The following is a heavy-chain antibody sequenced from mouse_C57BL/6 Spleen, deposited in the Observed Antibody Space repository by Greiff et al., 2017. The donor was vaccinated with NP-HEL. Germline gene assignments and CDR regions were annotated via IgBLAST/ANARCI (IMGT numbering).Heavy chain of an antibody. CDR3: ARFDSYYAMDY. Sequence: LVESGAELVRPGASVKLSCKASGYTFTDYYINWVKQRPGQGLEWIARIYPGSGNTYYNEKFKGKATLTAEKSSSTAYMQLSSLTSEDSAVYFCARFDSYYAMDYWGQGTSVTVSS. J-gene: IGHJ4*01. V-gene: IGHV1-76*01. D-gene: IGHD2-4*01. CDR1: GYTFTDYY. CDR2: IYPGSGNT.